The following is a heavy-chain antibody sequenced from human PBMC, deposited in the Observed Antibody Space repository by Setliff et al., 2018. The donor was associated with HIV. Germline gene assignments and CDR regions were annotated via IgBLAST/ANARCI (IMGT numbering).Heavy chain of an antibody. D-gene: IGHD1-26*01. J-gene: IGHJ4*01. V-gene: IGHV4-59*01. CDR3: ARDKWASGFDF. CDR2: ISNTGNT. Sequence: SETLSLTCTVSGGSISNYYWSWIRQPPGKGLEWVGCISNTGNTKYNPSLKSRVTISVDTSKNQFSVRLTSVTAADTAVYFCARDKWASGFDFWGHGTLVTVSS. CDR1: GGSISNYY.